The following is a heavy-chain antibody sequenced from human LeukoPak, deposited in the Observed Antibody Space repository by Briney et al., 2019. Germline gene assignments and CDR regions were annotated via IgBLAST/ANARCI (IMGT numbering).Heavy chain of an antibody. Sequence: SETLSLTCTVSGGSISSSSYYWGWVRQPPGKGLEWIGSIFYSGSTYYNPSLKSRVPISVDTSKNQFSLKLNSVTAADTAVYYCARQVDRQWLVFGYWGQGTLVTVSS. CDR3: ARQVDRQWLVFGY. J-gene: IGHJ4*02. V-gene: IGHV4-39*01. CDR1: GGSISSSSYY. CDR2: IFYSGST. D-gene: IGHD6-19*01.